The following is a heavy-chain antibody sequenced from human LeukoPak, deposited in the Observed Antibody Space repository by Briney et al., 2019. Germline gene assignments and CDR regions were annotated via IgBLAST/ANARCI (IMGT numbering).Heavy chain of an antibody. Sequence: PGRSLRLSCAVSGFTIRNYGMHWVRQAPGKGLEWVAVISYDGINKYYADSVKGRFTISRDNSENTLYLQMNSLRAEDTAVYYCAKGHVDGIFAYFDYWGQGTLVTVSS. V-gene: IGHV3-30*18. J-gene: IGHJ4*02. D-gene: IGHD3-3*01. CDR3: AKGHVDGIFAYFDY. CDR2: ISYDGINK. CDR1: GFTIRNYG.